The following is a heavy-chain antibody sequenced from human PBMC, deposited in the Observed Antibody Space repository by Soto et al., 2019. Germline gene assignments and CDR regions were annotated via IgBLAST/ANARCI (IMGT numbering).Heavy chain of an antibody. D-gene: IGHD6-6*01. J-gene: IGHJ3*02. V-gene: IGHV3-53*01. CDR3: ARDRSDSSRDDSFDI. Sequence: PGGSLRLSCGVSGFNVTNTYMSWFRQAPGKGLEWVSVIYRGFSTFYADSVKGRFTVSRDDSKNTVSLQMNSLRAEDTAVYYCARDRSDSSRDDSFDIWGQGTMVTVSS. CDR1: GFNVTNTY. CDR2: IYRGFST.